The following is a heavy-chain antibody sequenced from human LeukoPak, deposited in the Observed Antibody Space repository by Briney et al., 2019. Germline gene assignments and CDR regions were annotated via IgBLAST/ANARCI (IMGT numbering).Heavy chain of an antibody. V-gene: IGHV1-2*02. CDR2: INPNSGGT. J-gene: IGHJ5*02. CDR1: GYTFTGYY. Sequence: ASVKVSCKASGYTFTGYYMHWVRQAPGQGLEWMGWINPNSGGTNYAQKFQGRVTMTGDTSISTAYMELSRLRSDDTAVYYCARSGSSWYRNNWFDPWGQGTLVTVSS. D-gene: IGHD6-13*01. CDR3: ARSGSSWYRNNWFDP.